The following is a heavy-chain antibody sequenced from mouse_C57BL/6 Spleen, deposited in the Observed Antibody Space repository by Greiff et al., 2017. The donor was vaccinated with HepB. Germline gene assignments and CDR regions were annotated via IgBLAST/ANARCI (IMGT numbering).Heavy chain of an antibody. Sequence: EVMLVESGGGLVKPGGSLKLSCAASGFTFSDYGMHWVRQAPEKGLEWVAYISSGSSTNYYADTVKGRFTISRDNAKNTLFLQMTSLRSEDTAMYYCARNGYYLRLRSYYFDYWGQGTTLTVSS. CDR2: ISSGSSTN. J-gene: IGHJ2*01. D-gene: IGHD2-3*01. CDR1: GFTFSDYG. CDR3: ARNGYYLRLRSYYFDY. V-gene: IGHV5-17*01.